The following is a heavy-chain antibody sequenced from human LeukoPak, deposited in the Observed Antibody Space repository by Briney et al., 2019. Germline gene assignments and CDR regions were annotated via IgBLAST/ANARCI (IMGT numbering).Heavy chain of an antibody. Sequence: GGSLRLSCSASGFTFTDYSMSWIRQAPGKGLEWVSYISPSGTVIYYGDSVKGRFTISRDNAKKSLYLQMNSLRAEGTAVYYCAIDYNCWGQGTLVTVSS. CDR2: ISPSGTVI. J-gene: IGHJ4*02. CDR3: AIDYNC. CDR1: GFTFTDYS. D-gene: IGHD3-10*01. V-gene: IGHV3-11*01.